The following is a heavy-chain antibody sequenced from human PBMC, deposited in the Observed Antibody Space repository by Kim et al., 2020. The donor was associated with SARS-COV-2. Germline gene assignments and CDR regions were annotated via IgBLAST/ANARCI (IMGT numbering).Heavy chain of an antibody. Sequence: YVDSVKGRFTISRDNAKNSLYLQMNSLRAEDTAVYDCAADLGYGSGRCDYWGQGTLVTVSS. J-gene: IGHJ4*02. D-gene: IGHD5-18*01. V-gene: IGHV3-7*04. CDR3: AADLGYGSGRCDY.